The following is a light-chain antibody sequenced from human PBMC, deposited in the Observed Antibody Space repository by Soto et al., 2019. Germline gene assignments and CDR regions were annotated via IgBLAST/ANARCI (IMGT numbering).Light chain of an antibody. Sequence: QPVLTQSPSASASLGPSVKLTCTLSSGHSDYGIAWHQQQPHNGPLYLMMFNRDGSHNKGDGIPDRFSGSSSGAQRYLIISRLHSDYEADYSCQTWDTVVVFGGGTKLTVL. J-gene: IGLJ2*01. CDR1: SGHSDYG. V-gene: IGLV4-69*01. CDR3: QTWDTVVV. CDR2: FNRDGSH.